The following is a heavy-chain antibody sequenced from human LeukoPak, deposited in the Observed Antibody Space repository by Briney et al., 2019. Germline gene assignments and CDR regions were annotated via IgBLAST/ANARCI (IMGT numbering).Heavy chain of an antibody. Sequence: GGSLRLSCAASGFTFSSYWMHWVRQAPGKGLVWVSRINNDGSSTNYADSVKGRFTISRDNAKNTLYLRMNSLRAEDTAVYYCARTTTPFDCWGQGTLVTVSS. D-gene: IGHD1-14*01. CDR2: INNDGSST. CDR3: ARTTTPFDC. V-gene: IGHV3-74*01. J-gene: IGHJ4*02. CDR1: GFTFSSYW.